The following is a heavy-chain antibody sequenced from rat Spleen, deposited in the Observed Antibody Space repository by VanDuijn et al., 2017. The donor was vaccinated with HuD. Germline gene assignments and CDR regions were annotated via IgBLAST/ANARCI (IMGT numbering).Heavy chain of an antibody. J-gene: IGHJ4*01. Sequence: EVQLVESDGGLVQPGRSLKLSCAASGFTFSDYYMAWVRQAPTKGLEWVATISYDGSSTYYRDSVKGRFTISRDNAKSTLYLQMDSRRSEDTATYYCARHLDYLGCYGMDAWGQGASVTSSS. CDR3: ARHLDYLGCYGMDA. CDR2: ISYDGSST. V-gene: IGHV5-29*01. CDR1: GFTFSDYY. D-gene: IGHD1-1*01.